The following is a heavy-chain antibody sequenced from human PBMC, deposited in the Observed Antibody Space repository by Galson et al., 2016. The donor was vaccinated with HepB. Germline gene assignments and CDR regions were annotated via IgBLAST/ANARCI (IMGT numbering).Heavy chain of an antibody. V-gene: IGHV4-34*07. Sequence: SETLSLTCAVNGGSFSAYFWTWIRQPPGKGLEWIGEIDYSGNTKYNPSLKGRFTMSVDTSKTQFSLKLSSGTAADTAVYYSASGSYSTIVEYNWFDSWGQGTLVTVSS. J-gene: IGHJ5*01. CDR3: ASGSYSTIVEYNWFDS. CDR2: IDYSGNT. D-gene: IGHD3-10*01. CDR1: GGSFSAYF.